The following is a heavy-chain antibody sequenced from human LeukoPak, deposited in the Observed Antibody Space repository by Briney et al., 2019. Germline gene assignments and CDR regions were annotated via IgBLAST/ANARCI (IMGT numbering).Heavy chain of an antibody. CDR1: GYTFTSYG. J-gene: IGHJ4*02. CDR3: ARDGYVY. CDR2: INVYNGYT. V-gene: IGHV1-18*01. D-gene: IGHD5-18*01. Sequence: GASVKVSCKASGYTFTSYGISWVRQAPGQGLEWMGRINVYNGYTNFAEQVAGRVTMTTETSTSTTYMELRSLNSDDTAVYYCARDGYVYWGQGTLITVSS.